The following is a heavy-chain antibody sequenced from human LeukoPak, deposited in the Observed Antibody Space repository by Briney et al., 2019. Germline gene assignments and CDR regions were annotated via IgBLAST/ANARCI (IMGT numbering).Heavy chain of an antibody. V-gene: IGHV3-30*02. CDR2: IRYDGSNK. CDR3: ARMRYDSSGYFSIFDY. Sequence: GGSLRLSCAASGFTFSSYGMHWVRQAPGKGLEWVAFIRYDGSNKYYADSVRGRFTISRDNAKNSLYLQMNSLRAEDTAVYYCARMRYDSSGYFSIFDYWGQGTLVTVSS. D-gene: IGHD3-22*01. CDR1: GFTFSSYG. J-gene: IGHJ4*02.